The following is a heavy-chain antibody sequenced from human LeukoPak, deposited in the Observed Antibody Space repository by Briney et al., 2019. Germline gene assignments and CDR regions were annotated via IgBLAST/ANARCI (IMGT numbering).Heavy chain of an antibody. CDR3: ARTLGIARIAVGYWFDP. Sequence: ASVKVSCKASGYTFTSYDINWVRQATGQGLEWMGWMNPNSGNTGYAQKFQGRVTMTRNTSISTAYMELSSLRSEDTAVYYCARTLGIARIAVGYWFDPWGQGTPVTVSS. D-gene: IGHD6-19*01. J-gene: IGHJ5*02. V-gene: IGHV1-8*01. CDR1: GYTFTSYD. CDR2: MNPNSGNT.